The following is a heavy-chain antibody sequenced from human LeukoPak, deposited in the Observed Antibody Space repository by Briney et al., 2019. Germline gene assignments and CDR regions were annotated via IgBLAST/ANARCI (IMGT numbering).Heavy chain of an antibody. D-gene: IGHD1-26*01. CDR1: GFTFSSYA. J-gene: IGHJ4*02. CDR3: AREWELTEFDY. Sequence: GRSLRLSCAASGFTFSSYAMRWVRQAPGKGLEWVAVISYDGSNKYYADSVKGRFTISRDNSKNTLYLQMNSLRAEDTAVYYCAREWELTEFDYWGQGTLVTVSS. V-gene: IGHV3-30-3*01. CDR2: ISYDGSNK.